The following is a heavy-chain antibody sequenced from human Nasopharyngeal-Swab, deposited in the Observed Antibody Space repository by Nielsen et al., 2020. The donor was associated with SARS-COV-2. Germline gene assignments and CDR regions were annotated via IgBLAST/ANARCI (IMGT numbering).Heavy chain of an antibody. J-gene: IGHJ5*02. D-gene: IGHD2-2*01. CDR2: IRSKANSYAT. CDR3: ARWGVVVPAAQGGGWFDP. CDR1: GFTFSGSA. V-gene: IGHV3-73*01. Sequence: GGSLRLSCAASGFTFSGSAMHWVRQASGKGLEWVGRIRSKANSYATAYAASVKGRFTISRDDSKNTAYLQMNSLRAEDTALYHCARWGVVVPAAQGGGWFDPWGQGTLVTVSS.